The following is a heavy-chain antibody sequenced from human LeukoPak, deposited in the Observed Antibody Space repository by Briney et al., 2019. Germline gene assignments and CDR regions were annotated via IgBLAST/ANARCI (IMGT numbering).Heavy chain of an antibody. CDR2: IYYSGST. Sequence: SETLSLTCTVSGGSISSYYWSWIRQPPGKGLEWIGYIYYSGSTNYNPSLKSRVTISVDTSKNQFSLKLSSVTAADTAVYYCARDRMGGSGSYYFDYWGQGTLVTVSS. D-gene: IGHD3-10*01. V-gene: IGHV4-59*01. CDR3: ARDRMGGSGSYYFDY. CDR1: GGSISSYY. J-gene: IGHJ4*02.